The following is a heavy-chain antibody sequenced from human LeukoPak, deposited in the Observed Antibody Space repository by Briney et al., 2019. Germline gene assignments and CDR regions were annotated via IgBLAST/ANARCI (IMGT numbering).Heavy chain of an antibody. CDR1: GFTFSSYS. V-gene: IGHV3-21*01. Sequence: PGRSLRLSCPASGFTFSSYSMTWVRQAPGKRLDSLSSISSSSSYIYYADSVKGRFTISRDNAKNSLYLQMNSLRAEDTAVYYCARNPRGIAAALYYFDYWGQGTLVTVSS. J-gene: IGHJ4*02. D-gene: IGHD6-13*01. CDR3: ARNPRGIAAALYYFDY. CDR2: ISSSSSYI.